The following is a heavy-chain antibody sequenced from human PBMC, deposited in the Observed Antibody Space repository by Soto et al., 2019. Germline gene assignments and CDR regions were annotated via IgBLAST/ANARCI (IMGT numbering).Heavy chain of an antibody. J-gene: IGHJ4*02. D-gene: IGHD6-13*01. CDR2: IASDGKDK. CDR3: AKDGAIAAADYFFDY. CDR1: GFTFSNYA. Sequence: QVQLVESGGGVVQPGRSLKLSCAASGFTFSNYAIHWVRQAQGMGLEWVAVIASDGKDKRYADSVKGRFTISRDNSKNTVYLQMNSLRGEDTAVYYCAKDGAIAAADYFFDYWGQGSLVTVSS. V-gene: IGHV3-30*18.